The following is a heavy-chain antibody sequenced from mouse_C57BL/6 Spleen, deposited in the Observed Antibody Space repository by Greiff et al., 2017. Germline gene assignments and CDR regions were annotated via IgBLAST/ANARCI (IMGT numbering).Heavy chain of an antibody. Sequence: EVKLVESGGGLVKPGGSLKLSCAASGFTFSSYAMSWVRQTPEKRLEWVATISDGGSYTYYPDNVKGRFTISRDNAKNNLYLQMSHLKSEDTAMYYCAREGEGAMDYWGKGTSVTVSS. CDR1: GFTFSSYA. CDR3: AREGEGAMDY. CDR2: ISDGGSYT. V-gene: IGHV5-4*01. J-gene: IGHJ4*01.